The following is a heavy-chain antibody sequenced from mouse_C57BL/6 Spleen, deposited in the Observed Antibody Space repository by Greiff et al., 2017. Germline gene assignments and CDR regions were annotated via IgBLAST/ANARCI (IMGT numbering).Heavy chain of an antibody. CDR3: ARGMTGTGLYIDV. Sequence: VQLQQSGAELVRPGASVKLSCKASGYTFTSYSMHWVKQRPGQGLEWIGYIHPSSGFTKYNQKFKDKATLTVDKSSSTAYMQLSSLTSEDSAVYYCARGMTGTGLYIDVWGTGTTVTVSS. CDR2: IHPSSGFT. J-gene: IGHJ1*03. D-gene: IGHD4-1*01. CDR1: GYTFTSYS. V-gene: IGHV1-4*01.